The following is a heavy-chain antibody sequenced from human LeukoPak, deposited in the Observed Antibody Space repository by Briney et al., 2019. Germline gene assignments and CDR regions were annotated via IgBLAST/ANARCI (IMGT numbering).Heavy chain of an antibody. CDR3: VKGRLTVAGHFDF. J-gene: IGHJ4*02. CDR2: ISDNGDRT. D-gene: IGHD6-19*01. Sequence: GGSLRLPCAASGFTFSSGAMNWVRQAPGKGLEWVSVISDNGDRTYYADSVKGRFTISRDNYKNTLFLQMNSLRAEDTAVYYCVKGRLTVAGHFDFWGQGTLVTVSS. CDR1: GFTFSSGA. V-gene: IGHV3-23*01.